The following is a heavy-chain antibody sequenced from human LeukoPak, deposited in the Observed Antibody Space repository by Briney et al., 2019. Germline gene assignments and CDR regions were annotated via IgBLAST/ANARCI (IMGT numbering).Heavy chain of an antibody. Sequence: SETLSLTCTVSGGSISSGGYYWSWIRQPPGKGLEWIGSIYYSGSTYYNPSLKSRVTISVDTSKNQFSLKLSSVTAADTAVYYCARTSLAYCGGDCYSEWFDPWGQGTLVTVSS. CDR2: IYYSGST. CDR3: ARTSLAYCGGDCYSEWFDP. V-gene: IGHV4-39*07. D-gene: IGHD2-21*02. J-gene: IGHJ5*02. CDR1: GGSISSGGYY.